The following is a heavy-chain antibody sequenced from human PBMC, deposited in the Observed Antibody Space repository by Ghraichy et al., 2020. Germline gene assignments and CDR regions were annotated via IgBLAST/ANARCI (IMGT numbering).Heavy chain of an antibody. D-gene: IGHD1-26*01. V-gene: IGHV6-1*01. Sequence: SETLSLTCAISGDSVSSNSAAWNWIRQSPARGREWLGRTYYRSKWYNDYAVSVKIRITIDPDTSKNQFSLQLNSVTPEDTAGDYCARGGAGATVGDFADWGRGTVVVVSS. CDR3: ARGGAGATVGDFAD. CDR2: TYYRSKWYN. CDR1: GDSVSSNSAA. J-gene: IGHJ4*02.